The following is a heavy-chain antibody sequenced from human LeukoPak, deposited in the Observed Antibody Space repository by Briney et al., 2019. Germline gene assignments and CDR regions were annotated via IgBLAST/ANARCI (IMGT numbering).Heavy chain of an antibody. J-gene: IGHJ4*02. Sequence: GSLRLSCAASGFTFSSYGMHWVRQAPGKGLEWVAVISYDGSNKYYADSVKGRFTISRDNSKNTLYLQMNSLRAEDTAVCYCAKDSEGYDYWGQGTLVTVSS. CDR1: GFTFSSYG. V-gene: IGHV3-30*18. CDR2: ISYDGSNK. D-gene: IGHD3-22*01. CDR3: AKDSEGYDY.